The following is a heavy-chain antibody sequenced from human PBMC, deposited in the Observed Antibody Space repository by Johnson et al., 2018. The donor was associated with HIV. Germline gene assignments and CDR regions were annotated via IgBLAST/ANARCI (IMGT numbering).Heavy chain of an antibody. CDR1: GFTFSNSD. J-gene: IGHJ3*02. Sequence: VQVVESGGGLVQPGGSLRLSCAASGFTFSNSDMNWVHQAPGKRLEWVSGISWNSGSIGYADSVKGRFTISRDNSKNTLYLQMNSLSAEDTAVYYCARDFSWSGAFDIWGQGTMVTVSS. CDR2: ISWNSGSI. CDR3: ARDFSWSGAFDI. V-gene: IGHV3-35*01. D-gene: IGHD6-13*01.